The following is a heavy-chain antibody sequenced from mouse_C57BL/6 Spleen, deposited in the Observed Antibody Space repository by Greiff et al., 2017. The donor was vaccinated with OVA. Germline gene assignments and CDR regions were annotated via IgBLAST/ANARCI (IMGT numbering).Heavy chain of an antibody. D-gene: IGHD2-5*01. Sequence: EVQGVESGGGLVKPGGSLKLSCAASGFTFSSYTMSWVRQTPEKRLEWVATISGGGGNTYYPDSVKGRFTISRDNAKNTLYLQMSSLRSQDTALYYCARHDSNPYYFDYWGPGTTLTVSS. CDR1: GFTFSSYT. CDR2: ISGGGGNT. CDR3: ARHDSNPYYFDY. V-gene: IGHV5-9*01. J-gene: IGHJ2*01.